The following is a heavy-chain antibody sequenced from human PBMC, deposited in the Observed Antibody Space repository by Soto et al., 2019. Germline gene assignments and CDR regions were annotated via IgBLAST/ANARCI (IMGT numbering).Heavy chain of an antibody. J-gene: IGHJ5*02. Sequence: GASVKVCCKASGCTFTDYPIHWVRQAPVQSLEWMGWINIGNGNTASSQKFQDRVTITRETSAITAYMALTSLRSEDTAVYYCAREPLCGGRCYDNYLDPWGQGTLVHVSS. V-gene: IGHV1-3*04. D-gene: IGHD2-15*01. CDR2: INIGNGNT. CDR3: AREPLCGGRCYDNYLDP. CDR1: GCTFTDYP.